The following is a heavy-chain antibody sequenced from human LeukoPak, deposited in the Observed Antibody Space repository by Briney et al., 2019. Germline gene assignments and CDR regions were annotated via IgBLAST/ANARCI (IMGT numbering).Heavy chain of an antibody. V-gene: IGHV4-39*01. D-gene: IGHD5-18*01. CDR3: ARHVGGYGYGQPLDY. CDR2: IYYSGST. Sequence: RPSETLSLTCTVSGGSISSSSYYWGWIRQPPGKGLEWIGSIYYSGSTYYNPSLKSRVTISVDTSKNQFSLKLSSVTAADTAVYYCARHVGGYGYGQPLDYWGQGTLVTVSS. CDR1: GGSISSSSYY. J-gene: IGHJ4*02.